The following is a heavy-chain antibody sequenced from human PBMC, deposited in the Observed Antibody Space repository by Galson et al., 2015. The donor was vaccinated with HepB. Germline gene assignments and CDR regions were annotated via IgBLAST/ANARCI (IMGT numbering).Heavy chain of an antibody. Sequence: SLRLSCAASGFVFGSNSMNWVRQAPGKGLEWISHINGPGNVIYYADSVKGRFTISRDNSKNTLYLQMDGLRVEDAAVYYCAKDKASYGDYYFFDFWGQGTLVTVSS. D-gene: IGHD4-17*01. CDR3: AKDKASYGDYYFFDF. CDR2: INGPGNVI. J-gene: IGHJ4*02. CDR1: GFVFGSNS. V-gene: IGHV3-48*01.